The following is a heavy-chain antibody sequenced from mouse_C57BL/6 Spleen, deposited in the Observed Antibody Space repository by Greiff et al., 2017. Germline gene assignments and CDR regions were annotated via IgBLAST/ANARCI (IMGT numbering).Heavy chain of an antibody. CDR2: IDPETGGT. CDR3: TRKGDDYDTFAY. V-gene: IGHV1-15*01. Sequence: VQLQESGAELVRPGASVTLSRKASGYTFTDYEMHWVKQTPVHGLEWIGAIDPETGGTAYNQKFKGKAILTADKSSSTAYMELRSLTSEDSAVYYCTRKGDDYDTFAYWGQGTLVTVSA. J-gene: IGHJ3*01. CDR1: GYTFTDYE. D-gene: IGHD2-4*01.